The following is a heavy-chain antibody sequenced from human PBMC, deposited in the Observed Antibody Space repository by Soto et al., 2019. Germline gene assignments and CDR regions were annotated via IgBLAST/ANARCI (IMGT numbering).Heavy chain of an antibody. V-gene: IGHV3-30-3*01. J-gene: IGHJ4*02. CDR2: ISSDGSNQ. Sequence: QVHLVESGGGVVQPGRSLRISCEGSGLTFSSYALRWVRQAPGKGLEWVALISSDGSNQYYADSVKGRFTISRDHYKNTLSLQMTSLRPEDTAMYYCVRVGPPRIEVYDTSGYFDYWGQGTLVTVSS. D-gene: IGHD3-22*01. CDR3: VRVGPPRIEVYDTSGYFDY. CDR1: GLTFSSYA.